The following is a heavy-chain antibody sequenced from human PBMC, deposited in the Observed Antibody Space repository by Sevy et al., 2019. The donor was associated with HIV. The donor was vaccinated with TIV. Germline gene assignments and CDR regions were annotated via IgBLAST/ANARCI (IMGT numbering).Heavy chain of an antibody. CDR2: IYPGDSDT. D-gene: IGHD3-10*01. V-gene: IGHV5-51*01. CDR3: ASHGITMVRGGSFDP. Sequence: GESLKISCKGSGYSFTSYWIGWVRQMPGKGLEWMGIIYPGDSDTRYSPSFQGQVTISADKSISTAYLQWSSLKASDTAMYYCASHGITMVRGGSFDPWGQGTLVTVSS. J-gene: IGHJ5*02. CDR1: GYSFTSYW.